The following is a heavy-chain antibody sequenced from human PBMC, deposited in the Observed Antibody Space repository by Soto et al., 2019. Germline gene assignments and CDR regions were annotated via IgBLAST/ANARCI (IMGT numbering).Heavy chain of an antibody. CDR3: ARFRVTTTPYRYYYYYGMDV. CDR1: GGTFSSYA. CDR2: IIPIFGTA. Sequence: QVQLVQSGAEVKKPGSSVKVSCKASGGTFSSYAISWVRQAPGQGLEWMGGIIPIFGTANYAQKFQGRVTITADESTSTAYMELRSLRSEATAVYYCARFRVTTTPYRYYYYYGMDVWGQGTTVTGSS. V-gene: IGHV1-69*01. J-gene: IGHJ6*02. D-gene: IGHD2-21*02.